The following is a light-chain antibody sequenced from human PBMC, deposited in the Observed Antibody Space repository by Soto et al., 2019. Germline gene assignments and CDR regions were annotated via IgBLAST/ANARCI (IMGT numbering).Light chain of an antibody. CDR3: QQYNNYFPRT. Sequence: DIQMTQSPSTLSASVGDRVTITCRASQSISNWLAWYQQKPGKAPKLLIYQASTLESGVPSRFSGSGSGAEFTLSISSLQPDDFATYYCQQYNNYFPRTFGRGTNVEIK. CDR1: QSISNW. J-gene: IGKJ1*01. CDR2: QAS. V-gene: IGKV1-5*03.